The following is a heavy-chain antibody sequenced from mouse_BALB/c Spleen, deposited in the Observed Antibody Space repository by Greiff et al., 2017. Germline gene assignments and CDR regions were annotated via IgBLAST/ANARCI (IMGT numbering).Heavy chain of an antibody. J-gene: IGHJ4*01. V-gene: IGHV2-5-1*01. CDR2: IWRGGST. CDR3: ANDYGNYNYAMDY. Sequence: QVQLQQSGPSLVQPSQSLSITCTVSGFSLTSYGVHWVRQSPGKGLEWLGVIWRGGSTDYNAAFMSRLSITKDNSKSQVFFKMNSLQADDTAIYYCANDYGNYNYAMDYWGQGTSVTVSS. CDR1: GFSLTSYG. D-gene: IGHD2-1*01.